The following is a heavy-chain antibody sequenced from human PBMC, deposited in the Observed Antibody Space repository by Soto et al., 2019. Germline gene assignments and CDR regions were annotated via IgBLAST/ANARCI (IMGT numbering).Heavy chain of an antibody. Sequence: QVQLVESGGGVVQPGRSLRLSCAASGFTFSSYGMHWVRQAPGKGLEWVAVISYDGSNKYYADSVKGRFTISRDNSKNTLSLQINSSRAEDTAVYDCAKDPDYYDSSGYYDYWGQGTLVTVSS. V-gene: IGHV3-30*18. D-gene: IGHD3-22*01. CDR2: ISYDGSNK. CDR1: GFTFSSYG. CDR3: AKDPDYYDSSGYYDY. J-gene: IGHJ4*02.